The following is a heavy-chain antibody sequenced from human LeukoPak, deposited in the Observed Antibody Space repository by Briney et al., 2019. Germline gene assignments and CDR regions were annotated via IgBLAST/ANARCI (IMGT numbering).Heavy chain of an antibody. Sequence: KSSQTLSLTCTVSGGSISSGDYYWSWSRQPRGKGGEMIEYIYYSGSTYYNPSLKSRVTISVDTSKNQFSLTLSSVTAADTAVYYCAKPYYDFWSGYTGAFDIWGQGTMVTVSS. CDR1: GGSISSGDYY. V-gene: IGHV4-30-4*08. D-gene: IGHD3-3*01. CDR3: AKPYYDFWSGYTGAFDI. CDR2: IYYSGST. J-gene: IGHJ3*02.